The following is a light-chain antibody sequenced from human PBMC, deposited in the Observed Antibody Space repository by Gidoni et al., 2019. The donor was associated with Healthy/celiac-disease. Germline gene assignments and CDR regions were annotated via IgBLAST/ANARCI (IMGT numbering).Light chain of an antibody. J-gene: IGKJ3*01. CDR3: QQYDTLLFT. CDR1: QDISNY. CDR2: DAS. V-gene: IGKV1-33*01. Sequence: DIQMTQSPSSLSASVGDRVTITCKASQDISNYLNWYQQKPGKAPKLLIYDASNLETGVPSRFSGSGSGTDFTFTISSLQPEDIATYYCQQYDTLLFTFGPGTKVDIK.